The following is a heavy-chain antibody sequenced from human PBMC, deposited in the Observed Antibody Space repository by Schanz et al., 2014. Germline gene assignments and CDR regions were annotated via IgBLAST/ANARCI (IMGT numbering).Heavy chain of an antibody. CDR2: VWSDGNTK. J-gene: IGHJ4*02. Sequence: QVQLVESGGGVVRPGRSLRLSCATSGFTFSRFGMHWVRQAPGKGPEWVALVWSDGNTKYYVDSVKGRFTISRDNFKNTLFLRMNSLRAEDTAADYCARGYGDSPTDFWGQGTLVTVSS. D-gene: IGHD4-17*01. CDR1: GFTFSRFG. V-gene: IGHV3-33*01. CDR3: ARGYGDSPTDF.